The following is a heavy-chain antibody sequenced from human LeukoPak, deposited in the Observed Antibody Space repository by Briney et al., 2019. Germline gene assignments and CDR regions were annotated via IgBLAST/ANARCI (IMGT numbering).Heavy chain of an antibody. CDR3: ARGSGSYYFDY. J-gene: IGHJ4*02. D-gene: IGHD6-19*01. CDR2: IYYSGST. V-gene: IGHV4-59*01. Sequence: SETLSLTCTVSGGSISSYYWSWIRQPPGKGLEWIGYIYYSGSTNCNPSLKSRVTISVDTSKNQSSLKLSSVTAADTAVYYCARGSGSYYFDYWGQGTLVTVSS. CDR1: GGSISSYY.